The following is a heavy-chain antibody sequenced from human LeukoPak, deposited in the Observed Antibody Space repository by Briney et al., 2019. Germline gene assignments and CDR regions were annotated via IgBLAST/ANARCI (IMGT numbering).Heavy chain of an antibody. CDR2: IYPSGNS. CDR3: TRRTRIAAGAYNIDF. V-gene: IGHV4-4*09. Sequence: SETLSLTCTVSGGSISGYYWNWIRQPPGKGLEWLGYIYPSGNSDYNPSLKSRVSMSVDTSKKRISLRLSSVTAADTAVYYCTRRTRIAAGAYNIDFWGQGTLVTVSS. CDR1: GGSISGYY. J-gene: IGHJ4*02. D-gene: IGHD6-25*01.